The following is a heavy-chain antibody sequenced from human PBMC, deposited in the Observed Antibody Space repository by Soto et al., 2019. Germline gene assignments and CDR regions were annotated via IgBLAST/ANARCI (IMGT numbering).Heavy chain of an antibody. CDR1: GFTFSGYA. CDR2: ISGGATST. CDR3: AKIYSDGASYVQH. Sequence: PGGSLRLSCAASGFTFSGYAMSWVRQAPGKGLEWVSTISGGATSTSYADSVKGRFTISRDNSKNTLYLQLNSLRVEDTAVYYCAKIYSDGASYVQHWGQGTLVTVSS. J-gene: IGHJ1*01. D-gene: IGHD6-13*01. V-gene: IGHV3-23*01.